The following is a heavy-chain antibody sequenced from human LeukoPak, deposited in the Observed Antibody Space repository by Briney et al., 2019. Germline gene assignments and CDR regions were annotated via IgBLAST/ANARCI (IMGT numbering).Heavy chain of an antibody. Sequence: SETLSLTCAVYGGSFSGYYWSWIRQPPGKGLEWIGEINHSGSTNYNPSLKSRVTISVDTSKNQFSLKLSSVTAADTAVYYCARTPGASSGYFDYWGQGTLVTVSS. V-gene: IGHV4-34*01. CDR3: ARTPGASSGYFDY. D-gene: IGHD3-22*01. CDR2: INHSGST. CDR1: GGSFSGYY. J-gene: IGHJ4*02.